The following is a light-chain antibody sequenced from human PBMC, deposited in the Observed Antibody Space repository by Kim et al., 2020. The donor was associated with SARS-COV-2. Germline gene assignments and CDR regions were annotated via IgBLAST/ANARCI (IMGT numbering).Light chain of an antibody. J-gene: IGLJ1*01. CDR1: TLRDNF. V-gene: IGLV3-1*01. Sequence: PGQTASIDCSGETLRDNFASWYQQKPGQSPVLVIFQDSKRPSGIPDRFSASSSGNIATLTIGGAQAVDEADYYCQAYDTNPAHYVSGTGTTVTVL. CDR3: QAYDTNPAHYV. CDR2: QDS.